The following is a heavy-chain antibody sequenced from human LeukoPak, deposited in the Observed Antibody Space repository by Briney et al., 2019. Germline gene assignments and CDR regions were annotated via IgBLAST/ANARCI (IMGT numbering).Heavy chain of an antibody. Sequence: GGSLRLSCAASGFTFSSYAMSWVRQAPGKGLEWVSAISGSGGSTYYADSVKGRFTISRDNSKDTLYLQMNSLRAEDTAVYYCAKDKRNTATVNLVMHDYWGRGTLVTVSS. D-gene: IGHD5-18*01. CDR2: ISGSGGST. CDR3: AKDKRNTATVNLVMHDY. V-gene: IGHV3-23*01. CDR1: GFTFSSYA. J-gene: IGHJ4*02.